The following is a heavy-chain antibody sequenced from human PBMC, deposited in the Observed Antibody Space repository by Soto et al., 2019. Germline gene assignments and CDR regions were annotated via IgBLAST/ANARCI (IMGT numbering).Heavy chain of an antibody. D-gene: IGHD2-15*01. CDR3: AVGGCGGKGQDDY. V-gene: IGHV3-33*01. J-gene: IGHJ4*02. CDR2: IWYDGSNK. Sequence: QVQLVESGGGVVQPGRSLRLSCAASGFTFSSYGMHWVRQAPGKGLEWVAVIWYDGSNKYYADSVKGRFTISRDNSKNTLYLQMNSLRAEDTAVYYCAVGGCGGKGQDDYWGQGTLVTVSS. CDR1: GFTFSSYG.